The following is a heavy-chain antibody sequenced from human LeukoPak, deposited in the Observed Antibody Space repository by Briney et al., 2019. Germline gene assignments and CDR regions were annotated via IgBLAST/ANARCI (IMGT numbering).Heavy chain of an antibody. CDR2: IYYSGST. D-gene: IGHD3-10*01. V-gene: IGHV4-59*01. CDR3: ARDLALWFGELPRDWYFDL. Sequence: SETLSLTCTVSGGSISSYYWSWIRQPPGKGLEWIGYIYYSGSTNYNPSLKSRVTISVDTSKNQFSLKLSSVTAADTAVYYCARDLALWFGELPRDWYFDLWGRGTLVTVPS. J-gene: IGHJ2*01. CDR1: GGSISSYY.